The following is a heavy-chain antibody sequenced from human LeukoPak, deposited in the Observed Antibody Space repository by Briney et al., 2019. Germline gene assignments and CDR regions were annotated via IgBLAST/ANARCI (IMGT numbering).Heavy chain of an antibody. J-gene: IGHJ4*02. V-gene: IGHV3-30*02. CDR1: GFIFSSYG. CDR2: IRFDGNNG. D-gene: IGHD3-9*01. CDR3: AKDDFIGSDPPGYCSD. Sequence: GGSLRLSCAASGFIFSSYGMHWVRQAPGKGPEWVAFIRFDGNNGYYADSVKGRFTISRENSKNTLHLQMNSLRPEDTAVYYCAKDDFIGSDPPGYCSDWGQGILVTVSS.